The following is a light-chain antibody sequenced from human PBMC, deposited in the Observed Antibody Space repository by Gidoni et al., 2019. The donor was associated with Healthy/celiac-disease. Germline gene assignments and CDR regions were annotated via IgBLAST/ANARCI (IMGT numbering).Light chain of an antibody. Sequence: DIQMTPSPSSLSASLGDRVTITCRATQSISSYLNWYQQKPGKAPKLLIYAASSLKSGVPSRFSGSGSGTDFTLTISSLQPEDFATYYCQQSYSTLFTFGPGTKVDIK. CDR3: QQSYSTLFT. J-gene: IGKJ3*01. CDR2: AAS. CDR1: QSISSY. V-gene: IGKV1-39*01.